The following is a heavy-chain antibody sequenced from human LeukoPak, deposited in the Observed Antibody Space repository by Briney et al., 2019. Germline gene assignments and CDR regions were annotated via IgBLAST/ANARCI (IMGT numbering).Heavy chain of an antibody. Sequence: PGGSLRLSCAASGFSFSSYAMHWVRQAPDKGLEWVAIIRSDGTYKDYLESVEGRFTISRDNSKNTLYLEMNTLRPEDTAMYYRVKNLDSSPGFFDYWGHGTLVTVSS. CDR3: VKNLDSSPGFFDY. D-gene: IGHD3-22*01. V-gene: IGHV3-30*02. J-gene: IGHJ4*01. CDR1: GFSFSSYA. CDR2: IRSDGTYK.